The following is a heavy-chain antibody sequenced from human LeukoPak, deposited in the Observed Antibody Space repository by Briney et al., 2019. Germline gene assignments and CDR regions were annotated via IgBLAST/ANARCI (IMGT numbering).Heavy chain of an antibody. J-gene: IGHJ4*02. CDR3: ARVYLYCSGGSCSYYFDY. Sequence: GGSLRLSCAASGLTFSSYDMHWVRQATGKGLEWVSGFGTAGDTYYPGSVKGRFTISRENAKNSLYLQMNSLRAEDTAVYYCARVYLYCSGGSCSYYFDYWGQGTLVTVSS. CDR1: GLTFSSYD. D-gene: IGHD2-15*01. CDR2: FGTAGDT. V-gene: IGHV3-13*01.